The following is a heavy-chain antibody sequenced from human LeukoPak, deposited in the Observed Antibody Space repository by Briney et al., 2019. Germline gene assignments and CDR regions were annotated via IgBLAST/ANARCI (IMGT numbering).Heavy chain of an antibody. CDR3: ARDGGVGATTPFDY. CDR2: INSDGSST. J-gene: IGHJ4*02. CDR1: GFTFSSYW. Sequence: PGGSLRLSCAASGFTFSSYWMHWVRQAPGKGLVWVSRINSDGSSTSYADSVKGRFTISRDNSKNTLYLQMNSLRAEDTAVYYCARDGGVGATTPFDYWGQGTLVTVSS. D-gene: IGHD1-26*01. V-gene: IGHV3-74*01.